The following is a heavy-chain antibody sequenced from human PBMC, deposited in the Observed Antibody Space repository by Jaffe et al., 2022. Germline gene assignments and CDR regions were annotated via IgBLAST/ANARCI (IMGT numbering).Heavy chain of an antibody. V-gene: IGHV3-7*05. CDR3: ARTKVATPGDS. Sequence: EVRLVESGGGLVQPGGSLRLSCAASGFTFSDYWMTWVRQAPGKGLEWLAIVKQDESEKYYVDSVKGRFTISRDNAKNLLYLQMNSLRSEDTAVYYCARTKVATPGDSWGQGTLLTVSS. J-gene: IGHJ5*01. CDR1: GFTFSDYW. D-gene: IGHD6-13*01. CDR2: VKQDESEK.